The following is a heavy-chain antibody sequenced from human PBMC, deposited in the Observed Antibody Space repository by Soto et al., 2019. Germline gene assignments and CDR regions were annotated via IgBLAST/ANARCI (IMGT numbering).Heavy chain of an antibody. CDR3: ARDGDYFGSGSPPLLSK. CDR2: IYYSGST. V-gene: IGHV4-31*03. D-gene: IGHD3-10*01. CDR1: GGSITSDNYC. J-gene: IGHJ4*02. Sequence: QVQLQESGPGLVMPSQTLSLTCTVSGGSITSDNYCWTWIRQHPVKGLEWMGHIYYSGSTSYNPSPTSRVTISIDTSKNQFSLKLTSVTAADTAVYYCARDGDYFGSGSPPLLSKWGQGTLVTVSS.